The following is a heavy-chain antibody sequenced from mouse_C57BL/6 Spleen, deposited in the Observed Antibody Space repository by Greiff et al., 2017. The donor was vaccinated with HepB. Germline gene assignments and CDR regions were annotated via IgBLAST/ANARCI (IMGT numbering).Heavy chain of an antibody. Sequence: VQLKESGAELVRPGASVKLSCTASGFNIKDDYMHWVKQRPEQGLEWIGWIDPENGDTEYASKFQGKATITADTSSNTAYLQLSSLTSEDTAVYYCTTFPTYGSLDYWGQGTTLTVSS. D-gene: IGHD1-1*01. CDR2: IDPENGDT. CDR3: TTFPTYGSLDY. CDR1: GFNIKDDY. J-gene: IGHJ2*01. V-gene: IGHV14-4*01.